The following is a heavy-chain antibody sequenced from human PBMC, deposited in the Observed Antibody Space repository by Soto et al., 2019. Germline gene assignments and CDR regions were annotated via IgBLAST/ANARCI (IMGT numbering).Heavy chain of an antibody. J-gene: IGHJ4*01. CDR3: ARDRSFGI. CDR1: GGSISNYY. CDR2: IYYSGST. Sequence: KPSETLSLTCTVSGGSISNYYWSWIRQPPGKGLEWIGYIYYSGSTYYNPSLKSLVTISVDTSKNQFSLRLSSLTAADTAVYYCARDRSFGIWGHGTLVTVS. D-gene: IGHD3-16*01. V-gene: IGHV4-59*01.